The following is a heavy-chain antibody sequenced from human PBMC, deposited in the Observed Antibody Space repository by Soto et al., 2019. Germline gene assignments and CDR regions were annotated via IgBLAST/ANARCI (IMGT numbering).Heavy chain of an antibody. D-gene: IGHD1-26*01. CDR3: ARTAQWELHTYWYFDL. J-gene: IGHJ2*01. Sequence: QVQLVQSGAEVKKPGSSVKVSCKASGGTFSSYAISWVRQAPGQGLEWMGGIIPIFGTANYAQKFQGRVTITADESTSTAYIELSSLRSEDTAVYYCARTAQWELHTYWYFDLWGRGTLVTVSS. V-gene: IGHV1-69*01. CDR2: IIPIFGTA. CDR1: GGTFSSYA.